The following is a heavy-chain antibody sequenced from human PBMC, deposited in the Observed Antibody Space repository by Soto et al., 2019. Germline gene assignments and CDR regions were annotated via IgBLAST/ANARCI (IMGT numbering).Heavy chain of an antibody. CDR1: GDSVSSNSAA. CDR2: TYYRSKWYN. J-gene: IGHJ6*02. CDR3: ARESSVAGPSPLYYYYYGMDV. V-gene: IGHV6-1*01. Sequence: SQTLSLTCAISGDSVSSNSAAWNWTRQSPSRGLEWLGRTYYRSKWYNDYAVSVKSRITINPDTSKNQFSLQLNSVTPEDTAVYYCARESSVAGPSPLYYYYYGMDVWGQGTTVTVSS. D-gene: IGHD6-19*01.